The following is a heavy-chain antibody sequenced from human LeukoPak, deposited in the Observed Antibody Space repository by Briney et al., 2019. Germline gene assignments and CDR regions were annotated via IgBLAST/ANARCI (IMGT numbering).Heavy chain of an antibody. J-gene: IGHJ4*02. Sequence: SETLSLTCTVSGGSISSSSYYWSWIRQPPGKGLEWIGYIYYSGSTNYNPSLKSRVTISVDTSKNQFSLKLSSVTAADTAVYYCARVDSYGKNPARWGQGTLVTVSS. CDR2: IYYSGST. CDR1: GGSISSSSYY. V-gene: IGHV4-61*01. D-gene: IGHD5-18*01. CDR3: ARVDSYGKNPAR.